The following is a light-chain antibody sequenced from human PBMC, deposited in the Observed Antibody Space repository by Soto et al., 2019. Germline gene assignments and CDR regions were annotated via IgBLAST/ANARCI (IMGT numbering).Light chain of an antibody. CDR2: DAS. CDR1: QTISGW. Sequence: DIQITHSPSTLSASVGDTVTITCRASQTISGWLAWYQQRPGKAPNLLIFDASTLETGVPSRFSGSGSGTDFTFTISSLQPEDIATYYCQQYDNLITFGQGTRLEIK. CDR3: QQYDNLIT. J-gene: IGKJ5*01. V-gene: IGKV1-5*01.